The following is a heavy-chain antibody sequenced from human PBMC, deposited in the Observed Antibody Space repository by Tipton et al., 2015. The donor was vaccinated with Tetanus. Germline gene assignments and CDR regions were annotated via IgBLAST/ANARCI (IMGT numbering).Heavy chain of an antibody. J-gene: IGHJ6*02. V-gene: IGHV4-34*01. Sequence: LRLSCAVYGGSFSGYYWSWIRQPPGKGLEWIGEINHSGSTNYNPSLKSRVTISVDTSRNQFSLKLSSATAADTAVYYCARVRLDRYCSSTSCYGHYYYGMDVWGQGTTVTVSS. CDR2: INHSGST. D-gene: IGHD2-2*01. CDR1: GGSFSGYY. CDR3: ARVRLDRYCSSTSCYGHYYYGMDV.